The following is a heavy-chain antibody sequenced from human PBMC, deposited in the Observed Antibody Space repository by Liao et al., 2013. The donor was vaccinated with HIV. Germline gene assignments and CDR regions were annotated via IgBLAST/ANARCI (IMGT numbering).Heavy chain of an antibody. V-gene: IGHV4-59*12. CDR2: GHFTGRT. D-gene: IGHD5-24*01. CDR1: GGTISSYY. J-gene: IGHJ6*03. Sequence: QVFLRESGPGLVKPSETLSLTCTVSGGTISSYYWNWIRLRPGRGLEWVGHGHFTGRTMSNPSLGGRVTISVDTSKNHFSLRLSSVTAADTAVYYCARVGMTTITGYYYYIDVWGKGTTVTVSS. CDR3: ARVGMTTITGYYYYIDV.